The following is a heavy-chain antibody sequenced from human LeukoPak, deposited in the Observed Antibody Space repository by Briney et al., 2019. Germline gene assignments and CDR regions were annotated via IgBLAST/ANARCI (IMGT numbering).Heavy chain of an antibody. CDR2: ISGSGGST. Sequence: GGSLRLSCAASGFTFSSYAMSWVRQAPGKGLEWVSAISGSGGSTYYADSVKGRFTISRDNSKNTLYLQMNSLRAEDTAVYYCAKDLSYDSSGYHPPGYWGQGTLVTVSS. J-gene: IGHJ4*02. CDR1: GFTFSSYA. D-gene: IGHD3-22*01. CDR3: AKDLSYDSSGYHPPGY. V-gene: IGHV3-23*01.